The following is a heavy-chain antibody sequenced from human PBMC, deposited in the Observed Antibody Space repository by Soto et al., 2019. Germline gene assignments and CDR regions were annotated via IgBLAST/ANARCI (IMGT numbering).Heavy chain of an antibody. CDR3: ARAPSLRYCSGGSCRRAFDP. Sequence: SETLSLTCAVYGGSFSGYYWSWIRQPPGKGLEWIGEINHSGSTNYNPSLKSRVTISVDTSKNQFSLKLSSVTAADTAVYYCARAPSLRYCSGGSCRRAFDPWGQGTLVTVSS. CDR1: GGSFSGYY. CDR2: INHSGST. J-gene: IGHJ5*02. V-gene: IGHV4-34*01. D-gene: IGHD2-15*01.